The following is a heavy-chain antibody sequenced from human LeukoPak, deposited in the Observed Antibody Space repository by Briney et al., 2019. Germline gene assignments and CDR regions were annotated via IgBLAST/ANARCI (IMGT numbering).Heavy chain of an antibody. J-gene: IGHJ4*02. CDR3: AMSPGATPDN. Sequence: GGSLRLSCVASGFNFSDYYMNWIRRSPGKGLEWISYMSSRSGIIYYADSVRGRFTISRDNAKNTLYLQMNSLRAEDTAVYYCAMSPGATPDNWGQGTLVTVSS. CDR1: GFNFSDYY. D-gene: IGHD1-26*01. CDR2: MSSRSGII. V-gene: IGHV3-11*04.